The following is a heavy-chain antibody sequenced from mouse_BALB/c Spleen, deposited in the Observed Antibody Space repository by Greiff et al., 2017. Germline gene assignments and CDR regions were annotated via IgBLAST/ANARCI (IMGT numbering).Heavy chain of an antibody. CDR2: ISDGGSYT. CDR3: ARGGNFDY. J-gene: IGHJ2*01. V-gene: IGHV5-4*02. CDR1: GFTFSDYY. Sequence: EVKLVESGGGLVKPGGSLKLSCEASGFTFSDYYMYWVRQTPEKRLEWVATISDGGSYTYYPDSVKGRFTISRDNAKNNLYLQMSSLKSEDTAMYYCARGGNFDYWGQGTTLTVSS. D-gene: IGHD1-1*02.